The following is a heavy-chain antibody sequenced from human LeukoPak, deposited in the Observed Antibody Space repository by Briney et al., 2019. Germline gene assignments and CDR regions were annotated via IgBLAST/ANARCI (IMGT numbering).Heavy chain of an antibody. V-gene: IGHV4-4*09. J-gene: IGHJ4*02. CDR2: IYATGST. D-gene: IGHD1-26*01. Sequence: SETLSLTCTVSGGSISSYYWSWIRQPPGKGLEWIGYIYATGSTNYNPSLKSRVTISVDTSKNQFSLNLGSVTAADTAVYYCARVGATDGDYWGQGTLVTVSS. CDR1: GGSISSYY. CDR3: ARVGATDGDY.